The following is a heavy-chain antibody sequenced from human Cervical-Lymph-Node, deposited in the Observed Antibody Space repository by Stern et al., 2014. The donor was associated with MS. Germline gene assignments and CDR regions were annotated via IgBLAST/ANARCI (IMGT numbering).Heavy chain of an antibody. D-gene: IGHD1-14*01. CDR3: AAASRYDALDL. J-gene: IGHJ3*01. V-gene: IGHV1-24*01. CDR1: GYTLTDLS. Sequence: VQLVESGAEVKKPGASLKVSCKVSGYTLTDLSMHWVRQAPGKGLEWLGGYVLEEGNTVYAQSFQGRVTMTEDTSTDTAYMELSSLRSEDTAVYHCAAASRYDALDLWGQGTVVIVSS. CDR2: YVLEEGNT.